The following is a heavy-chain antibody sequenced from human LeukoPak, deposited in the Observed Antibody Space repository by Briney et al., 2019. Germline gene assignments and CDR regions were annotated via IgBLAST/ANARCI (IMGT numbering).Heavy chain of an antibody. V-gene: IGHV3-30*04. CDR3: ATPYYDFWSGYYPDYYYYYYMDV. Sequence: GRSLRLSCAASGFTFSSYAMHWVRQAPGKGLEWVAVISYDGSNKYYADSVKGRFTISRDNSKNTLYLQMNSLRAEDTAVYYCATPYYDFWSGYYPDYYYYYYMDVWGKETTVTVSS. J-gene: IGHJ6*03. CDR2: ISYDGSNK. D-gene: IGHD3-3*01. CDR1: GFTFSSYA.